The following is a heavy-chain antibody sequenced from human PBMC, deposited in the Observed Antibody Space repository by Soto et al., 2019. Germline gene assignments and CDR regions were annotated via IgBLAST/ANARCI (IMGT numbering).Heavy chain of an antibody. Sequence: ASVKVSCKASGYTFTSYGISWVRQAPGQGLEWMGWISAYNGNTNYAQKLQGRVTMTTDTSTSTAYMELMSLRSDDTAVYYCARYCDFWSGSVRFDPWGQGTLVTVSS. CDR3: ARYCDFWSGSVRFDP. J-gene: IGHJ5*02. CDR2: ISAYNGNT. V-gene: IGHV1-18*01. D-gene: IGHD3-3*01. CDR1: GYTFTSYG.